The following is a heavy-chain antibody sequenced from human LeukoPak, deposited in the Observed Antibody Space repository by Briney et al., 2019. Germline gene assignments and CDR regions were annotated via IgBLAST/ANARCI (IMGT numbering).Heavy chain of an antibody. J-gene: IGHJ4*02. Sequence: PGGSLRLSCTVSGFTFSTDRMTWVRQAPGKGLEWVANIKQDGSERNSVDSVKDRFTISRDNAKSSLFLQMSSLRAEDTAVSYCAGYGGGCFVLWGQGTLVTVSS. D-gene: IGHD2-15*01. CDR2: IKQDGSER. V-gene: IGHV3-7*05. CDR3: AGYGGGCFVL. CDR1: GFTFSTDR.